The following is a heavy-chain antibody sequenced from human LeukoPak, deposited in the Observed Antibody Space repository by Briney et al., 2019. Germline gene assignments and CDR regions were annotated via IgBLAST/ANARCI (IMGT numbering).Heavy chain of an antibody. CDR1: GFTFHDYA. CDR2: ISGDAFST. Sequence: LTGGSLRLSCAASGFTFHDYAMHWVRQAPGKGLEWVSLISGDAFSTYYVDSVKGRFTVSRDNTKNALYLQMNSLRTEDTAVYLCARGYYYRSGSHYWGQGTLVTVSS. D-gene: IGHD3-10*01. J-gene: IGHJ4*02. CDR3: ARGYYYRSGSHY. V-gene: IGHV3-43*02.